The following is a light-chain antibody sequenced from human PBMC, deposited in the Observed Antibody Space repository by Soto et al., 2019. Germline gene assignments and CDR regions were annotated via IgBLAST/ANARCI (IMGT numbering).Light chain of an antibody. Sequence: EIVMTQSRATLSVSPGERATLSCWASQSVSSNLAWYQQKPGQAPRLLIYGASTRATGIPARFSGSGSGTEFTLTISSLQSEDFAVYYCQQYNNWPPTFGGGTKVEIK. V-gene: IGKV3-15*01. CDR2: GAS. CDR3: QQYNNWPPT. J-gene: IGKJ4*01. CDR1: QSVSSN.